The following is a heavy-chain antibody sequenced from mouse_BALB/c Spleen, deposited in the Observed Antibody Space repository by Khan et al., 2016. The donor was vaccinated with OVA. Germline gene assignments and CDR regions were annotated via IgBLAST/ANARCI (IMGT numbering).Heavy chain of an antibody. J-gene: IGHJ4*01. Sequence: EVQLQESGPGLVKPSQSLSLTCTVTGYSITSNYAWNWIRQFPGNKLEWMGYISYSGSINYNPSLKSRISITRDTSKNQFFLQLNSVTTEDTATYDSARGNYYGYAMDYWGQGTSVTVSS. CDR3: ARGNYYGYAMDY. V-gene: IGHV3-2*02. CDR2: ISYSGSI. CDR1: GYSITSNYA. D-gene: IGHD1-1*01.